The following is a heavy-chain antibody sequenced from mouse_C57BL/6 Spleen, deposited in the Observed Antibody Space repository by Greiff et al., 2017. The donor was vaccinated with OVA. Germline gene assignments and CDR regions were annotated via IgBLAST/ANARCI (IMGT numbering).Heavy chain of an antibody. Sequence: EVKLMESEGGLVQPGSSMKLSCTASGFTFSDYYMAWVRQVPEKGLEWVANINYDGSSTYYLDSLKSRFIISRDNAKNILYLQMSSLKSEDTATYYCASFNWGFDYWGQGTTLTVSS. CDR1: GFTFSDYY. V-gene: IGHV5-16*01. CDR3: ASFNWGFDY. D-gene: IGHD4-1*01. CDR2: INYDGSST. J-gene: IGHJ2*01.